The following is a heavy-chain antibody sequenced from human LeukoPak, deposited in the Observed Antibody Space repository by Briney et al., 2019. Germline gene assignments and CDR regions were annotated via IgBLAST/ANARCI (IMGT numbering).Heavy chain of an antibody. D-gene: IGHD2-15*01. CDR1: EFTLSSYS. V-gene: IGHV3-48*01. CDR3: AKDGPYCSGGSCYSYDY. Sequence: GGSLRLSCAASEFTLSSYSMNWVRQAPGKGLEWVSFISSSSSPIYYADSVKGRFTISRDNAKNSLYLQMNSLRAEDTAVYYCAKDGPYCSGGSCYSYDYWGQGTLVTVSS. J-gene: IGHJ4*02. CDR2: ISSSSSPI.